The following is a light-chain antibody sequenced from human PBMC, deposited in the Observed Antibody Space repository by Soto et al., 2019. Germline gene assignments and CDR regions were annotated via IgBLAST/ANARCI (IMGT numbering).Light chain of an antibody. Sequence: EIVLTQSPGTLSLSPGERATLSCRASQSVSSSYLDWYQQKPGQAPRLLIYGASSRATGIPDRFSGSGSGTDFTLTISRLEPEDFAVYYCQQYGSSPPRLTFGGGTKVVIQ. CDR2: GAS. CDR3: QQYGSSPPRLT. V-gene: IGKV3-20*01. CDR1: QSVSSSY. J-gene: IGKJ4*01.